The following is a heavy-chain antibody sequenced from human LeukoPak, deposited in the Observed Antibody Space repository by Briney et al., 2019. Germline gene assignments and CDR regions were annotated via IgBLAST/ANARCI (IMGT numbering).Heavy chain of an antibody. CDR3: ARDRLDTFYWYFDL. CDR2: IYYSGST. Sequence: SETLSLTCTVSGGSNSSYYWSWIRQPPGKGLEWIGYIYYSGSTNYNPSLKSRVTISVDTSKNQFSLKLSSVTAADTAVYYCARDRLDTFYWYFDLWGRGTLVTVSS. CDR1: GGSNSSYY. V-gene: IGHV4-59*01. D-gene: IGHD5-18*01. J-gene: IGHJ2*01.